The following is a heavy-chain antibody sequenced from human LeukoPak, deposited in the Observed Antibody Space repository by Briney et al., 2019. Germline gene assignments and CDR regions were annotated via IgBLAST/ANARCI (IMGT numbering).Heavy chain of an antibody. J-gene: IGHJ4*02. V-gene: IGHV4-34*01. CDR2: INHSGST. CDR1: GGSFSGYY. Sequence: SETLSLTCAVYGGSFSGYYWSWIRQPPGKGLEWIGEINHSGSTNYNPSLKSRVTISVDTSKNQFSLKLSSVTAADTAVYYCARPGGVANLGGATTFYFDYGGQGTLVTVSP. CDR3: ARPGGVANLGGATTFYFDY. D-gene: IGHD1-26*01.